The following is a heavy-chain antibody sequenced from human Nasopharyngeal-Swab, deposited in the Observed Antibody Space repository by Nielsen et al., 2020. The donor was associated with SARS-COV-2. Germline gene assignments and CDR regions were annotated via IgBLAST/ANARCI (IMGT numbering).Heavy chain of an antibody. CDR3: ARDEVTEDYYYYYGMDV. CDR2: IYTSGYT. D-gene: IGHD2-21*02. V-gene: IGHV4-4*07. CDR1: GGSINSYY. J-gene: IGHJ6*02. Sequence: SETLSLTCTVSGGSINSYYWNWIRQPAGKGLEWIGRIYTSGYTNYNPSLKSRVTLSLDTSKNQFSLNLSSVTAADTAVYYCARDEVTEDYYYYYGMDVWGQGTTVTVSS.